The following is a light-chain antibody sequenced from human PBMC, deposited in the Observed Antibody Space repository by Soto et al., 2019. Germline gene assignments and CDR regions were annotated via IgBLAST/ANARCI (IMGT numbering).Light chain of an antibody. CDR1: KLGDKY. CDR2: QDR. V-gene: IGLV3-1*01. Sequence: SYELTQPPSVSVSPGQTTSITCSGDKLGDKYACWYQQKPGQSPVLVIYQDRKRPSGIPERFSGSNSGNTATLTISGTQAMDEADYYCQAWDSSNVVFGGRTKLTVL. J-gene: IGLJ2*01. CDR3: QAWDSSNVV.